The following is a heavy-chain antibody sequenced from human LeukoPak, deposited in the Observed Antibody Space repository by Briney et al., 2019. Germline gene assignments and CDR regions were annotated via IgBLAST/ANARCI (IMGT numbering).Heavy chain of an antibody. CDR1: GFSLSTSGVG. CDR3: APQGDYYDSSGYYLDY. J-gene: IGHJ4*02. CDR2: IYWDYDK. V-gene: IGHV2-5*02. D-gene: IGHD3-22*01. Sequence: FGPTLVKPTQTLTLTCTFSGFSLSTSGVGVGWIRQPPGKALELLALIYWDYDKRYRPSLKSRLTRTYVNSKNQEPLTMTNMTAVDTATYYCAPQGDYYDSSGYYLDYWGQGTLVTVSS.